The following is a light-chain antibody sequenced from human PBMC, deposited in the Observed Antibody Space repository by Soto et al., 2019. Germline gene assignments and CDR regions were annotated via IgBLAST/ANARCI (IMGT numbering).Light chain of an antibody. J-gene: IGKJ1*01. CDR1: QSVSSN. Sequence: EILLTQSPATLPGSPGERATLPWRASQSVSSNLAWYPPRPGQAPRLLTYRATSRATGSPHRLSRTGSGTDFPLTIRRLQPPDFAASYCQQYXSXGTXGQPTKVDI. V-gene: IGKV3-20*01. CDR3: QQYXSXGT. CDR2: RAT.